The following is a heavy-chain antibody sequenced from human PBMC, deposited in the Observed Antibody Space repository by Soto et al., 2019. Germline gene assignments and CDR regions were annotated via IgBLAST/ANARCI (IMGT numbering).Heavy chain of an antibody. D-gene: IGHD3-22*01. CDR3: ASYYDSSGYYYPGPFFYV. V-gene: IGHV1-69*13. CDR1: GGTFSSYS. J-gene: IGHJ3*01. CDR2: IIPIFGTA. Sequence: SVKLSCKASGGTFSSYSISWVRQAPGQGLEWMGGIIPIFGTANYAQKFQGRVTITADESTSTAYMELSSLRSEDTAVYYCASYYDSSGYYYPGPFFYVWGQGTMVTVSS.